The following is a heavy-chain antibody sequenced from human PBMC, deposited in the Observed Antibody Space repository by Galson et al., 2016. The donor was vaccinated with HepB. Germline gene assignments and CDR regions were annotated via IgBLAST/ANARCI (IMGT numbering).Heavy chain of an antibody. CDR1: GGTFSGYG. CDR2: IVPIFGTA. D-gene: IGHD2-8*02. CDR3: ARGTAHPMTILGP. J-gene: IGHJ5*02. V-gene: IGHV1-69*13. Sequence: SVKVSCKASGGTFSGYGIIWVRQAPGQGLEWMGGIVPIFGTAHYAQKFQGRVTISADESASTGYMELSSLRSEDTAVYFCARGTAHPMTILGPWGQGTLVTVSS.